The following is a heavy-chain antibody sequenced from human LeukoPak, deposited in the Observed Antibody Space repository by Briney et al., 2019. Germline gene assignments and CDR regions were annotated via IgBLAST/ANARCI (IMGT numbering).Heavy chain of an antibody. CDR2: IYWDDDK. V-gene: IGHV2-5*02. J-gene: IGHJ3*02. CDR1: GFSLSTSGVG. D-gene: IGHD5-12*01. Sequence: SGPTLVNPTQTLTLTCTFSGFSLSTSGVGVGWIRQPPGKALEWLGIIYWDDDKRYSPSLKSRLTITKDTSRNQVVLTMTNMDPVDTARYYCARLNIVATIDDAFGIWGQGTMVTVSS. CDR3: ARLNIVATIDDAFGI.